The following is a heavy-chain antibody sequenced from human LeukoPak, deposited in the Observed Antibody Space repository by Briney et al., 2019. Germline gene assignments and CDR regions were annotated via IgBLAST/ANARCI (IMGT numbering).Heavy chain of an antibody. V-gene: IGHV1-69*06. J-gene: IGHJ4*02. CDR2: IIPIFGTA. D-gene: IGHD6-13*01. CDR1: GGTFSSYA. Sequence: SVKVSCKASGGTFSSYAISWVRQAPGQGLEWMGGIIPIFGTANYAQKFQGRVTITADKSTSTAYMELSSLRSEDTAVYYCARGSGSSWTDGQYFDYWGQGTLVTVSS. CDR3: ARGSGSSWTDGQYFDY.